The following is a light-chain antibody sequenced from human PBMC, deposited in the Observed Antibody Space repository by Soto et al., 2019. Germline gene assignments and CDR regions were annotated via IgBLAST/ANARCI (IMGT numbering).Light chain of an antibody. Sequence: EIVLTQSPGTLSLSPGERATLSCRASQSVRSSYLAWYQHKPGQAPRLLMYGASSRATGIPDRFSGSGSGSDSTLTISRLEPEDFAVYYCQQYGSSPSTFGQGTKVDIK. CDR3: QQYGSSPST. CDR1: QSVRSSY. V-gene: IGKV3-20*01. CDR2: GAS. J-gene: IGKJ1*01.